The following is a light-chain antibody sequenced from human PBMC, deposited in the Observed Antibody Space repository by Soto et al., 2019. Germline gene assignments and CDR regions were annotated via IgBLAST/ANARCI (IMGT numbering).Light chain of an antibody. Sequence: QSVLTQPPSASGTPGQRVTISCSGSSSNIGRNTVNWYQQLPGTAPKLLIYNNNQRPSRVPDRFSGSKSGTSASLAISGLQSEDEADYYCAAWDDSLNGLVFGTGTKLTVL. V-gene: IGLV1-44*01. CDR3: AAWDDSLNGLV. J-gene: IGLJ1*01. CDR1: SSNIGRNT. CDR2: NNN.